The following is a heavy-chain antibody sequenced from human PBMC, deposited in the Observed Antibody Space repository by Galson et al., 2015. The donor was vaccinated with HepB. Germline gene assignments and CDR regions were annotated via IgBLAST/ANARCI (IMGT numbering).Heavy chain of an antibody. V-gene: IGHV3-66*01. Sequence: SLRLSCAASGFSVTNFYMSWVRQAPGKGLECVSVIHRGGTTYYADSVKDRFIVYRDTSENTLFLQMNSLGVEDTAVYYCVRDSDPKEGYYDGSGFPPIWGQGTLVTVSS. CDR3: VRDSDPKEGYYDGSGFPPI. J-gene: IGHJ4*02. CDR2: IHRGGTT. D-gene: IGHD3-22*01. CDR1: GFSVTNFY.